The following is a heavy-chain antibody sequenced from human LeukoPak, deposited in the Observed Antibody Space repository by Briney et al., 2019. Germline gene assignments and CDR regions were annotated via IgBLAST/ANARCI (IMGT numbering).Heavy chain of an antibody. V-gene: IGHV4-39*07. D-gene: IGHD3-10*01. CDR1: GGPISSGGYY. CDR3: ARNLVRLLKGAFDI. J-gene: IGHJ3*02. CDR2: INHSGST. Sequence: PSETLSLTCTVSGGPISSGGYYWSWIRQPPGKGLEWIGEINHSGSTNYNPSLKSRVTISVDTSKNQFSLKLSSVTAADTAVYYCARNLVRLLKGAFDIWGQGTMVTVSS.